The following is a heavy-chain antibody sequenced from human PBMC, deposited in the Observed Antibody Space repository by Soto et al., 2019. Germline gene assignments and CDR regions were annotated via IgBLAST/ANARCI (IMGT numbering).Heavy chain of an antibody. CDR1: GGSISSYY. V-gene: IGHV4-59*01. D-gene: IGHD3-22*01. CDR3: ARDSQGYYYDSSGYHGVYFDY. Sequence: PSETLSLTCTVSGGSISSYYWSWIRQPPGKGLEWIGYIYYSGSTNYNPSLKSRVTISVDTSKNQFSLKLSSVTAADTAVYYCARDSQGYYYDSSGYHGVYFDYWGQGTLVTVLL. CDR2: IYYSGST. J-gene: IGHJ4*02.